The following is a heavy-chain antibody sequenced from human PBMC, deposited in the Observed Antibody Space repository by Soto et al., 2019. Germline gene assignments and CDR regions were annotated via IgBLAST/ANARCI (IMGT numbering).Heavy chain of an antibody. D-gene: IGHD2-15*01. Sequence: EVQLLESGGGLVQPGGSLRLSCAASGFTFSSYAMNWVRQAPGKGLEWVSVISGSGDSTYYADSVKGRFTISRDNPKNTLYLQMNSLRAVSTAVYYWAKRGSCTYFDYGGQGTLVTVSS. CDR2: ISGSGDST. CDR1: GFTFSSYA. V-gene: IGHV3-23*01. J-gene: IGHJ4*02. CDR3: AKRGSCTYFDY.